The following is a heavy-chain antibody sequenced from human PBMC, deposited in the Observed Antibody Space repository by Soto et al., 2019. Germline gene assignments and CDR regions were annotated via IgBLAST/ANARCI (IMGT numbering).Heavy chain of an antibody. Sequence: PSETLSLTCAVYGGSFSGYYWSWIRQPPGKGLEWIGEINHSGSTNYNPSLKSRVTISVDTSKNQFSLKLSSVTAADTAVYYCARGLWILTGYYSPPFDYWGQGTLVTVSS. CDR2: INHSGST. J-gene: IGHJ4*02. CDR1: GGSFSGYY. V-gene: IGHV4-34*01. D-gene: IGHD3-9*01. CDR3: ARGLWILTGYYSPPFDY.